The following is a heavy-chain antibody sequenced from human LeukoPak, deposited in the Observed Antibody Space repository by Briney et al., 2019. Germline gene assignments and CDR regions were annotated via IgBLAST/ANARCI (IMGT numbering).Heavy chain of an antibody. CDR1: GGSISSGDYY. D-gene: IGHD6-6*01. J-gene: IGHJ5*02. V-gene: IGHV4-30-4*01. CDR2: IYYSGST. Sequence: PSETLSLTCTASGGSISSGDYYWSWIRQPPGKGLEWIGYIYYSGSTYYNPSLKSRVTISVDTSKNQFSLKLSSVTAADTAVYYCARGATSIAARPRWFDPWGQGTLVTVSS. CDR3: ARGATSIAARPRWFDP.